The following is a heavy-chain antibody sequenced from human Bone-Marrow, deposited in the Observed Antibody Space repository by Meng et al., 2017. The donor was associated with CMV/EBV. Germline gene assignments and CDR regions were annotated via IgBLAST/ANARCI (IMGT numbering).Heavy chain of an antibody. D-gene: IGHD5/OR15-5a*01. CDR3: ARGVSGSWGLLKN. CDR2: ISSSSSYI. J-gene: IGHJ4*02. Sequence: GESLKISCAASGFTFSSYSMNWVCQAPGKGLKWVSSISSSSSYIYYADSVKGRFTISRDNSKNMLYLQMNNLRAEDTAAYYCARGVSGSWGLLKNWGQGTLVTVSS. CDR1: GFTFSSYS. V-gene: IGHV3-21*04.